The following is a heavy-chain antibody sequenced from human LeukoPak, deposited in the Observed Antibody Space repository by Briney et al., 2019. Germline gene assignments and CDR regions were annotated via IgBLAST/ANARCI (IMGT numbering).Heavy chain of an antibody. CDR3: AKHDYYYDSSGYYFDY. CDR1: GFTFSSYA. D-gene: IGHD3-22*01. V-gene: IGHV3-23*01. J-gene: IGHJ4*02. CDR2: ISGSGGST. Sequence: GGSLRLSCAASGFTFSSYAMSWVRQAPGKGLEWVSAISGSGGSTYYADSVKGRFTISRDNSKNTLYLQMNSLRAEDTAVYYCAKHDYYYDSSGYYFDYWGQGTLVTVSS.